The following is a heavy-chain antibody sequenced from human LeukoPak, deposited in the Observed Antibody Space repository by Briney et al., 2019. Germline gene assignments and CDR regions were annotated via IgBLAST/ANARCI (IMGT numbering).Heavy chain of an antibody. Sequence: AETLSLTCTVSGYSISSGYYWGWLRQPPGKGLEWIGEINHSGSTNYNPSLKSRVTISVDTSKNQFSLKLSSVTAADTAVYYCARGRGMATKRRNSFDPWGQGTLVTVSS. CDR1: GYSISSGYY. V-gene: IGHV4-38-2*02. CDR3: ARGRGMATKRRNSFDP. J-gene: IGHJ5*02. D-gene: IGHD5-24*01. CDR2: INHSGST.